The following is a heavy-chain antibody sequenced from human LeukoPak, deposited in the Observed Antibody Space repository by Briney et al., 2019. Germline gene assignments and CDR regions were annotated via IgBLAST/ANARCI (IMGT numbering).Heavy chain of an antibody. J-gene: IGHJ4*02. CDR1: GFTFSSYG. V-gene: IGHV3-7*01. Sequence: GGSLRLSCAASGFTFSSYGMHWVRQAPGKGLEWVANIKQDGSEKYYVDSVKGRFTISRDNAKNSLYLQMNSLRAEDTAAYYCARDRGYIAAAGQGSDYWGQGTLVTVSS. D-gene: IGHD6-13*01. CDR2: IKQDGSEK. CDR3: ARDRGYIAAAGQGSDY.